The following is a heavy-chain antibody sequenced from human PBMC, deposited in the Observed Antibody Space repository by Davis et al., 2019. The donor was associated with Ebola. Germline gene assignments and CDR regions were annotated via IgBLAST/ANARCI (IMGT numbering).Heavy chain of an antibody. CDR2: ISYDGSNK. CDR3: AKVEFDY. J-gene: IGHJ4*02. V-gene: IGHV3-30*04. Sequence: GESLKISCAASGFTFSSYAMHWVRQAPGKGLEWVAVISYDGSNKYYVDSVKGRFTISRDNSKNTLYLQMNSLRAEDTAVYYCAKVEFDYWGQGTLVTVSS. CDR1: GFTFSSYA.